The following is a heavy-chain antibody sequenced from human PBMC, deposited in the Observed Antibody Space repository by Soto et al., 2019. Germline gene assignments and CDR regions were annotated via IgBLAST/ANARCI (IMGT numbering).Heavy chain of an antibody. Sequence: QVQLVQSGAEVRKPGASVKVSCKASGYTFTDQYLHWARQAPGEGLQWMGWINPSSGGTRYSQYFHGRVTMTRDTSISIAYMEMSSLTYDDTAICYWARDLSTSSVGGSVDLWGQGTMVTVS. CDR3: ARDLSTSSVGGSVDL. V-gene: IGHV1-2*02. J-gene: IGHJ3*01. D-gene: IGHD3-16*01. CDR2: INPSSGGT. CDR1: GYTFTDQY.